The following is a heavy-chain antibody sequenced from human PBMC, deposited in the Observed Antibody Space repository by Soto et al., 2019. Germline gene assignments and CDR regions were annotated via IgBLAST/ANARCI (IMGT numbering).Heavy chain of an antibody. CDR3: AIFFYCSGGSCYSRYYYYYYGMDV. V-gene: IGHV4-34*01. J-gene: IGHJ6*02. D-gene: IGHD2-15*01. CDR1: GGSFSGYY. Sequence: SETLSLTCAVCGGSFSGYYCSWIRQPPWKGLEWIGEINHSGSTNYNPSLKSRVTISVDTSKNQFSLKLSSVTAADTAVYYCAIFFYCSGGSCYSRYYYYYYGMDVWGQRITVTVCS. CDR2: INHSGST.